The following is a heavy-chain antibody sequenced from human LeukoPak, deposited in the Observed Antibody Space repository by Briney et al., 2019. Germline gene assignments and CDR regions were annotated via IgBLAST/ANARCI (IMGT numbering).Heavy chain of an antibody. J-gene: IGHJ4*02. CDR3: ARTDSYYYGSESRSLDY. Sequence: PGASVKVSCQASGYTFTCYYLHWVRQAPGQGLEWMGRINPNSGGTNYAQKFQGRVTMTRDTSISTAYMELSRLRSDDTAVYFCARTDSYYYGSESRSLDYWGQGTLVTVSS. CDR2: INPNSGGT. CDR1: GYTFTCYY. D-gene: IGHD3-10*01. V-gene: IGHV1-2*06.